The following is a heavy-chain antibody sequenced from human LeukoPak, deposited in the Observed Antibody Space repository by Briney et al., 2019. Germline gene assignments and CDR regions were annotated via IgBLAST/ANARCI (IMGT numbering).Heavy chain of an antibody. V-gene: IGHV1-69*13. CDR3: ARVVLVGVAYDSGRWFDP. J-gene: IGHJ5*02. D-gene: IGHD3-22*01. CDR2: IIPIFGTA. Sequence: SVKVSCKASGGTFSSYAISWVRQAPGQGLEWMGGIIPIFGTANYAQKFQGRVTITADESTSTAYMELSSLRSEDTAVYYCARVVLVGVAYDSGRWFDPWGQGTLVTVSS. CDR1: GGTFSSYA.